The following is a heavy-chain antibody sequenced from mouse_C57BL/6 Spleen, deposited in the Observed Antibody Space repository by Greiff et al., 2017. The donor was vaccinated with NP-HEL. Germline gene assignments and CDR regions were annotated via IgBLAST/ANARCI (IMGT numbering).Heavy chain of an antibody. CDR1: GYSITSDY. V-gene: IGHV3-8*01. Sequence: VQLKQSGPGLAKPSQTLYLTCSVTGYSITSDYWNWIRKFPGNKLEYMGYISYSGSTYYNPSLKSQISITRDTSKNQYYLQLNSVTTKDTATYYCARRTGTWGYFDVWGTGTTVTVSS. D-gene: IGHD4-1*01. J-gene: IGHJ1*03. CDR3: ARRTGTWGYFDV. CDR2: ISYSGST.